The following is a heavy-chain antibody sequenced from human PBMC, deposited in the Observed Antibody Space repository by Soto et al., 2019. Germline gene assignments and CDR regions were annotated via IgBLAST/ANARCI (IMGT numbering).Heavy chain of an antibody. CDR2: ISAYNGNT. V-gene: IGHV1-18*04. CDR3: ATNYYDSSGYYAEDAFDI. D-gene: IGHD3-22*01. J-gene: IGHJ3*02. Sequence: EASVKVSCKASGYTFTSYGISWVRQAPGQGLEWMGWISAYNGNTNYAQKLQGRVTMTTDTSTSTAYMELRSLRSDDTAVYYCATNYYDSSGYYAEDAFDIWGQGTMVTVSS. CDR1: GYTFTSYG.